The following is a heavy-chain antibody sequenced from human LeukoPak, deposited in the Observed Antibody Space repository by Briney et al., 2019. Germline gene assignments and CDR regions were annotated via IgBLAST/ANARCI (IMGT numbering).Heavy chain of an antibody. CDR3: ARHPPFLYGSGSFNDY. J-gene: IGHJ4*02. V-gene: IGHV4-59*08. D-gene: IGHD3-10*01. CDR1: GGSISSYY. CDR2: IYYSGST. Sequence: SETLSLTCTVSGGSISSYYWSWIRQPPGKGLEWIGYIYYSGSTNYNPSLKSRVTISVDTSKNQFSLKLSSVTAADTAVYCCARHPPFLYGSGSFNDYWGQGTLVTVSS.